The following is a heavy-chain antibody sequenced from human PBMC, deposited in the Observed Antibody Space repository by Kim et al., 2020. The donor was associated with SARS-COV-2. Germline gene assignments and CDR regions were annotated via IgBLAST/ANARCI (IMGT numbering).Heavy chain of an antibody. V-gene: IGHV6-1*01. D-gene: IGHD3-10*01. Sequence: SQTLSLTCAISGDSVSSNSAAWNWIRQSPSRGLEWLGRTYYRSKWYNDYAVSVKSRITINPDTSKNQFSLQLNSVTPEDTAVYYCARVLGRRTTNYYGSGSYYNNYYYYMDVWGKGTTVTVSS. J-gene: IGHJ6*03. CDR1: GDSVSSNSAA. CDR3: ARVLGRRTTNYYGSGSYYNNYYYYMDV. CDR2: TYYRSKWYN.